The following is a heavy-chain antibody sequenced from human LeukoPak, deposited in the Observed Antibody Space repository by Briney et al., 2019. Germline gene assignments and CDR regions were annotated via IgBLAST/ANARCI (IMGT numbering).Heavy chain of an antibody. CDR2: IFHNGNT. V-gene: IGHV4-38-2*02. Sequence: SETLSLTCTVSGYSISSDYYWGWIRQPPGKGLEWIGNIFHNGNTYYNPSLKSRVTISVDTSKNQFSLKLSSVTAADTAVYYCATLIVYSSGRYRGGDGYFQHWGRGTLVIVSS. CDR1: GYSISSDYY. CDR3: ATLIVYSSGRYRGGDGYFQH. D-gene: IGHD6-19*01. J-gene: IGHJ1*01.